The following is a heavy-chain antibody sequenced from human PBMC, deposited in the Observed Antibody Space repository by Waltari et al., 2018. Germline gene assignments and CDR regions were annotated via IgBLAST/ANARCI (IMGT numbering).Heavy chain of an antibody. D-gene: IGHD3-22*01. V-gene: IGHV4-59*01. CDR2: IYYSVST. Sequence: QVQLQESGPGLVKPSETLSLTCTVSGGSISSYYWSWIRQPPGKGLEWIGYIYYSVSTNYNPSLSSRVTISLDTSKNQFSLKLSSVTAADTAVYYCASAPRRYYDSSGYLFDYWGQGTLVTVSS. J-gene: IGHJ4*02. CDR1: GGSISSYY. CDR3: ASAPRRYYDSSGYLFDY.